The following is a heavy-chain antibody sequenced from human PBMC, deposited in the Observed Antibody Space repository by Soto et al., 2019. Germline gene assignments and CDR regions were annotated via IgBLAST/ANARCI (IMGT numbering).Heavy chain of an antibody. Sequence: PGGSLRLSCAASGFTFDDYTMHWVRQAPGKGLEWVSLISWDGGSTYYADSVKGRFTISRDNSKNSLYLQMNSLRTEDTALYYCAKDRLSYYDSSGYPDDAFDIWGQGTMVTVSS. D-gene: IGHD3-22*01. V-gene: IGHV3-43*01. CDR3: AKDRLSYYDSSGYPDDAFDI. J-gene: IGHJ3*02. CDR2: ISWDGGST. CDR1: GFTFDDYT.